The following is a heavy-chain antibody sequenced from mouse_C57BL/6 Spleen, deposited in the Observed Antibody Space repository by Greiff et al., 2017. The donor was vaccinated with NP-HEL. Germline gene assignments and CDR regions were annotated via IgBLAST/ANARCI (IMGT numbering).Heavy chain of an antibody. CDR1: GYSITSGYD. D-gene: IGHD2-1*01. CDR3: ARGVFYYGNYFDY. Sequence: EVQLQQSGPGMVKPSQSLSLTCTVTGYSITSGYDWHWIRHFPGNKLEWMGYISYSGSTNYNPSLKSRISITHDTSKNHFFLKLNSVTTEDTATYYCARGVFYYGNYFDYWGQGTTLTVSS. J-gene: IGHJ2*01. V-gene: IGHV3-1*01. CDR2: ISYSGST.